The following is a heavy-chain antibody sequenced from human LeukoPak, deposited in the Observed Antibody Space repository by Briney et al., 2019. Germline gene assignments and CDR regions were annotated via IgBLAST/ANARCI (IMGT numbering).Heavy chain of an antibody. CDR3: ARVGGSYSWFDP. D-gene: IGHD1-26*01. J-gene: IGHJ5*02. V-gene: IGHV1-8*03. CDR2: MNPNSGNT. CDR1: GYTFTSYD. Sequence: ASVKVSCNVSGYTFTSYDINWVRQATGQGLEWMGWMNPNSGNTGYAQKFQGRVTITRNTSISTAYMELSSLRSEDTAVYYCARVGGSYSWFDPWGQGTLVTVSS.